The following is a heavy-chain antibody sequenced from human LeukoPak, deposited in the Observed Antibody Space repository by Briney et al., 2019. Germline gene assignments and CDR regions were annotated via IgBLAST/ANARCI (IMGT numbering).Heavy chain of an antibody. CDR3: ARDLDSRYTAMVFGY. CDR2: ISYDGSNK. V-gene: IGHV3-30-3*01. D-gene: IGHD5-18*01. CDR1: GFTFSSYA. J-gene: IGHJ4*02. Sequence: AGGSLRLSCAASGFTFSSYAMHWVRQAPGKGLEWVAVISYDGSNKYCADSVKGRFTISRDNSKNTLYLQMNSRRAEDTAVYYCARDLDSRYTAMVFGYWGQGTRVTVSS.